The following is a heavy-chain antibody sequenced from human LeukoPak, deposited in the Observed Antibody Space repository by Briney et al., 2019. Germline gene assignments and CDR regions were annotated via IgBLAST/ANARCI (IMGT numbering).Heavy chain of an antibody. D-gene: IGHD6-13*01. Sequence: PGGSLRLSCAASGFTVSSNYMSWVRQAPGKGLEWVANIKQDGGEKYYVDSVKGRFTISRDNAKNSLYLQMNSLRAEDTSLYYCVAEVGTPFDYWGQGTRVTVSS. CDR3: VAEVGTPFDY. J-gene: IGHJ4*02. V-gene: IGHV3-7*01. CDR2: IKQDGGEK. CDR1: GFTVSSNY.